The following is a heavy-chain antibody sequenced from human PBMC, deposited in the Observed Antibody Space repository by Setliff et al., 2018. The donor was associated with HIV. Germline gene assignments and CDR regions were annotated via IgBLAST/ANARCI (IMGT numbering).Heavy chain of an antibody. CDR2: INAGNGYT. CDR1: GYTFSRYA. J-gene: IGHJ6*02. D-gene: IGHD6-19*01. CDR3: ARLGSGWSDSYYYAMDI. Sequence: GASVKVSCKASGYTFSRYAMNWVRQAPGQSLEWMGWINAGNGYTKYAQKFLDRVTMTVDTATSRVYMELRSLRSDDTAVYFCARLGSGWSDSYYYAMDIWGQGTTVTVSS. V-gene: IGHV1-3*01.